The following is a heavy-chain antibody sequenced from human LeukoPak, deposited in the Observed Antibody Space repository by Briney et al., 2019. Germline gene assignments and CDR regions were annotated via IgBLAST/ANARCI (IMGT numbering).Heavy chain of an antibody. D-gene: IGHD3-3*01. V-gene: IGHV3-48*01. CDR3: ARSTEWFADY. CDR1: GFDFSVYS. J-gene: IGHJ4*02. CDR2: ITSDRNTI. Sequence: GGSLRLSCAASGFDFSVYSMNWVHQAPGKGLEWISYITSDRNTIYYADSVRGRFTISRDNAKKSVYLELSNLRADDTAMYYCARSTEWFADYWGQGTLVTVSS.